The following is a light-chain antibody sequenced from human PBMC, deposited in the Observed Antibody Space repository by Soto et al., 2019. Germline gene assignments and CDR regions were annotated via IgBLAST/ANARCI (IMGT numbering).Light chain of an antibody. J-gene: IGLJ1*01. CDR3: QTWVSGIHV. V-gene: IGLV4-69*01. CDR1: SGHSSYT. Sequence: QLVLTQSPSVSASLGASVKLTCTLSSGHSSYTIAWHQQQPEKGPRYLMKVTIDGSHTKGDGIPDRFSGSSSGAERYLTISGLQSGDEADYYCQTWVSGIHVFGPGTKLTVL. CDR2: VTIDGSH.